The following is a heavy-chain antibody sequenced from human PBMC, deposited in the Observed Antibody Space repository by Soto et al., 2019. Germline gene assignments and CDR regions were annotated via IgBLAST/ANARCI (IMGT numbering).Heavy chain of an antibody. CDR1: GFTFSNAW. CDR2: IKSKTDGGTT. V-gene: IGHV3-15*01. J-gene: IGHJ6*02. D-gene: IGHD1-26*01. CDR3: TTEGVGATNNYYYGMDV. Sequence: LRLSCAASGFTFSNAWMSWVRQAPGKGLEWVGRIKSKTDGGTTDYAAPVKGRFTISRDDSKNTLYLQMNSLKTEDTAVYYCTTEGVGATNNYYYGMDVWGQGTTVTVSS.